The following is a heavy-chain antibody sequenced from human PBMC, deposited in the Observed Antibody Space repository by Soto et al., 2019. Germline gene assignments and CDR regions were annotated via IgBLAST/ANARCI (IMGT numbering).Heavy chain of an antibody. CDR2: ISSSSSYI. CDR3: ARDPDKDSIEGGY. D-gene: IGHD4-4*01. J-gene: IGHJ4*02. Sequence: EVQLVESGGGLVKPGGSPRLSCAASGFTFSSYSMNWVRQAPGKGLEWVSSISSSSSYIYYADSVKGRFTISRDNAKNSLYLQMNSLRAEDTAVYYCARDPDKDSIEGGYWGQGTLVTVSS. V-gene: IGHV3-21*01. CDR1: GFTFSSYS.